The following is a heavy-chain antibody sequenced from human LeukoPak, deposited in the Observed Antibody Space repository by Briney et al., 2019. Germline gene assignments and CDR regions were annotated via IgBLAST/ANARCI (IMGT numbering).Heavy chain of an antibody. J-gene: IGHJ4*02. D-gene: IGHD1-26*01. CDR2: IWYDGSNK. V-gene: IGHV3-33*01. Sequence: PGRSLRLSCAASGFTFSSYGMHWVRQAPGKGLGWVAVIWYDGSNKYYADSVKGRFTISRDNSKNTLYLQMNSLRAEDTAVYYCARDSPLGATLDYWGQGTLVTVSS. CDR3: ARDSPLGATLDY. CDR1: GFTFSSYG.